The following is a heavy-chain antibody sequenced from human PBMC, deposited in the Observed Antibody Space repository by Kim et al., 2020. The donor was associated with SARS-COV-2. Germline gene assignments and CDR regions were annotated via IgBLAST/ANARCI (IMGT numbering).Heavy chain of an antibody. Sequence: SETLSLTCTVSGGSISSYYWSWIRQPPGKGLEWIGYIYYSGSTNYNPSLKSRVTISVDTSKNQFSLKLSSVTAADTAVYYCARLRAPRILTGYLGYYGMDVWGQGTTVTVSS. CDR3: ARLRAPRILTGYLGYYGMDV. CDR2: IYYSGST. D-gene: IGHD3-9*01. J-gene: IGHJ6*02. V-gene: IGHV4-59*01. CDR1: GGSISSYY.